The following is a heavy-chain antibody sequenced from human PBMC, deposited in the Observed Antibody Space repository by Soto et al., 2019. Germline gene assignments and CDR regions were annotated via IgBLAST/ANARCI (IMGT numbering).Heavy chain of an antibody. CDR2: ISGGGHAT. CDR3: AKERFGTAVAY. CDR1: GFTFSAYA. J-gene: IGHJ4*02. Sequence: EVQLLESGGGLVQPGGSLRLSCAASGFTFSAYAMSWVRQAPGKGLEWVSTISGGGHATYYADSVKGRFTISRDTSKNTLSLQMNIVRADDTAIYYCAKERFGTAVAYWGQGSQVTVST. V-gene: IGHV3-23*01. D-gene: IGHD3-3*01.